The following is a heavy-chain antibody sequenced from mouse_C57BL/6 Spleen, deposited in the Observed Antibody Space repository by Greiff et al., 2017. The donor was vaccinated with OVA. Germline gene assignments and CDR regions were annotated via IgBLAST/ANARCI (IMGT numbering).Heavy chain of an antibody. J-gene: IGHJ3*01. Sequence: VQLQQPGAELVKPGASVKMSCKASGYTFTSYWITWVKQRPGQGLEWIGDIYPGSGSTNYNEKFKSKATLTVDTSSSTTYMQRSSLTSEDSAVYYCARGDYSNSWFAYWGQGTLVTVSA. CDR1: GYTFTSYW. CDR2: IYPGSGST. V-gene: IGHV1-55*01. D-gene: IGHD2-5*01. CDR3: ARGDYSNSWFAY.